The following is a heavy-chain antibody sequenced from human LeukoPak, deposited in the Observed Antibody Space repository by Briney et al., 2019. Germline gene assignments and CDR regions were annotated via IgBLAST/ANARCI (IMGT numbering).Heavy chain of an antibody. Sequence: GGSLRLSCAVSGITLSNYGMSWVRQAPGKGLEWVAGISDSGGSTNYADSVKGRFTISRDNPKNTLYLQMNSLRAEDTAFYFCAKRGLVIRVILVGFHKEAYYFESWGQGALVTVSS. D-gene: IGHD3/OR15-3a*01. V-gene: IGHV3-23*01. J-gene: IGHJ4*02. CDR2: ISDSGGST. CDR3: AKRGLVIRVILVGFHKEAYYFES. CDR1: GITLSNYG.